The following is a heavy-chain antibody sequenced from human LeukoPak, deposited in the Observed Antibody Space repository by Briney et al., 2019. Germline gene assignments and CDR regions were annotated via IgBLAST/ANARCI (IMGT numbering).Heavy chain of an antibody. CDR2: MYDSGST. J-gene: IGHJ4*02. Sequence: SETLSLTCAVSGDSITGGIEYWSWIRQSPGKGLEWIGYMYDSGSTYYNPSLKSRVSISLDRSKNQFALQLTSVTAADTAMYLCARGNWGYFTDWGQGTLVTVSS. CDR3: ARGNWGYFTD. V-gene: IGHV4-30-4*08. D-gene: IGHD3-3*01. CDR1: GDSITGGIEY.